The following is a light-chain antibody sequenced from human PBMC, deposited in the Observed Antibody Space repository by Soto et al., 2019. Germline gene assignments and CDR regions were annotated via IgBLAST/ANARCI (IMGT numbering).Light chain of an antibody. CDR3: QRYGSSPPFT. CDR2: GAS. J-gene: IGKJ2*01. CDR1: QNVYNY. V-gene: IGKV3-20*01. Sequence: EIVMTQSPATLSASPGEGATLSCKAGQNVYNYLAWYQQKPGQAPRLLIYGASTRATGIPDRFSGSGSGTGVTLTISRLEPEDFAVYFCQRYGSSPPFTFGQGTKVDIK.